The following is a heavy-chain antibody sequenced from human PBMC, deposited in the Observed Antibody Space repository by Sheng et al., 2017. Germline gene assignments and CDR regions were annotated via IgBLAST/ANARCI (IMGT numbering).Heavy chain of an antibody. D-gene: IGHD3-10*01. CDR1: GFTFTNYW. CDR3: ARDYYYGSGSPFSDY. J-gene: IGHJ4*02. V-gene: IGHV3-7*01. CDR2: IKQDGSEK. Sequence: EVQLVESGGGLVQPGGSLRLSCAASGFTFTNYWMSWVRQAPGKGLEWVANIKQDGSEKYYVDSVKGRFTISRDNAKNSLYLQMNSLRAEDTAVYYCARDYYYGSGSPFSDYWGQGTLVTVSS.